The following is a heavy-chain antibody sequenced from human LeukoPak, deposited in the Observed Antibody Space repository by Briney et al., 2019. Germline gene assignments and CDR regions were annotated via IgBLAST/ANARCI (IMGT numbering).Heavy chain of an antibody. D-gene: IGHD4-17*01. CDR3: ARGQSDDYGDPRGYFDL. J-gene: IGHJ2*01. Sequence: SETLSLTCAVYGGSFSGYYWSWIRQPPGKGLEWIGEINHSGSTNYNLSLKSRVTISVDTSKNQFSLKLSSVTAADTAVYYCARGQSDDYGDPRGYFDLWGRGTLVTVSS. V-gene: IGHV4-34*01. CDR1: GGSFSGYY. CDR2: INHSGST.